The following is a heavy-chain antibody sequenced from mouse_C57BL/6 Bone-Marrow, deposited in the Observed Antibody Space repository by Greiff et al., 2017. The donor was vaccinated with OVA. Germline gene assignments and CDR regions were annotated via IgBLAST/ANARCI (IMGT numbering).Heavy chain of an antibody. CDR3: ARSGHYYGSSYGY. J-gene: IGHJ2*01. CDR1: GYTFTSYD. V-gene: IGHV1-85*01. CDR2: IYPRDGST. Sequence: QVHVKQSGPELVKPGASVKLSCKASGYTFTSYDINWVKQRPGQGLEWIGWIYPRDGSTKYNEKFKGKATLTVDTSSSTAYMELHSLTSEDSAVYFCARSGHYYGSSYGYWGQGTTLTVSS. D-gene: IGHD1-1*01.